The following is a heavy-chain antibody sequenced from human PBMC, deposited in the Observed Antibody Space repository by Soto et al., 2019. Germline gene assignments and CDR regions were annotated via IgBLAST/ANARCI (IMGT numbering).Heavy chain of an antibody. D-gene: IGHD5-12*01. J-gene: IGHJ4*02. Sequence: QITVKESGLTLVKPTETLTLTCTFSGFSLSSIGMGVGWIRQPPGKALEWLTLIYWDDDKRYSPSLSSRLTITKDPSKNQVDLTMTNMDPVDTATYYCARLTRGVYDLDRLWEKFDYGGQGALVTVS. V-gene: IGHV2-5*02. CDR1: GFSLSSIGMG. CDR3: ARLTRGVYDLDRLWEKFDY. CDR2: IYWDDDK.